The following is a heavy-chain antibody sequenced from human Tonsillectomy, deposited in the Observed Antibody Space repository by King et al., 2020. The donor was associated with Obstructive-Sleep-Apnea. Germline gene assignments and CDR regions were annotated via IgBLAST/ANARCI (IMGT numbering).Heavy chain of an antibody. D-gene: IGHD1-1*01. J-gene: IGHJ6*02. CDR3: AKGRGWNDAHYYGMDV. V-gene: IGHV3-30*18. CDR2: ISYDGSNK. CDR1: GFTFSSYG. Sequence: QLVQSGGGVVQPGRSLRLSCAASGFTFSSYGMHWVRQAPGKGLEWVAVISYDGSNKYYADSVKGRFTVSRDNSKNTLFLQMNSLRAEDTAVYYCAKGRGWNDAHYYGMDVWGQGTTVTVSS.